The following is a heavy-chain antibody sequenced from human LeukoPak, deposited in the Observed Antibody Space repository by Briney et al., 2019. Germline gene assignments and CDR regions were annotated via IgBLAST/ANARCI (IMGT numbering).Heavy chain of an antibody. CDR1: GFTFSSYS. J-gene: IGHJ6*03. CDR2: ISSSSSYI. V-gene: IGHV3-21*01. D-gene: IGHD3-3*01. Sequence: GGSLRLSCAASGFTFSSYSMSWVRQAPGKGLEWVSSISSSSSYIYYADSVKGRFTISRDNAKNSLYLQMNSLRAEDTAVYYCARDAVLEWLLNYYYYMDVWGKGTTVTVSS. CDR3: ARDAVLEWLLNYYYYMDV.